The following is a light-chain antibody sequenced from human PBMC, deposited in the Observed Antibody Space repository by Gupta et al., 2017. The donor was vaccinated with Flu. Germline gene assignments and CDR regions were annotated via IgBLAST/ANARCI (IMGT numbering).Light chain of an antibody. V-gene: IGLV3-1*01. Sequence: GKTSSSSGGEDNGGNKEDCWHQQTPGPPLVLVIYDGTRRPAVLPGFFSASNSGTTATLTISGTQAVDDAYYYCQAYNSTTVVFGTGTKVTGL. J-gene: IGLJ1*01. CDR1: NGGNKE. CDR2: DGT. CDR3: QAYNSTTVV.